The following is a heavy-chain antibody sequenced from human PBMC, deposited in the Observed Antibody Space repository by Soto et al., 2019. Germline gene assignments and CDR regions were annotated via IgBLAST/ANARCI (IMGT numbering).Heavy chain of an antibody. J-gene: IGHJ6*02. D-gene: IGHD1-26*01. CDR3: ARDRRGAEGMEV. Sequence: QVQLVQSGAEVKKPGSSVKVSCKASGGTFSSYTISWVRQAPEQGLEWMGSIIPILGIANYAQKFQGRVTITADKSTSTAYMELSSMRSEDTAVYYCARDRRGAEGMEVWGQGTTVTVSS. CDR1: GGTFSSYT. V-gene: IGHV1-69*08. CDR2: IIPILGIA.